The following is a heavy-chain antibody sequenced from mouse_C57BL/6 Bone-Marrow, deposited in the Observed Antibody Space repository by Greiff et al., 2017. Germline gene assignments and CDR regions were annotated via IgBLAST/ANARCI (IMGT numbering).Heavy chain of an antibody. CDR3: VRHVRYYSNYEAMDY. V-gene: IGHV10-1*01. Sequence: EVQLVESGGGLVQPKGSLKLSCAASGFSFNTYAMNWVRQAPGKGLEWVARIRSKSNNYATYYADSVKDRFTISRDDSESMLYLQMNNLKTEDTDMYYCVRHVRYYSNYEAMDYWGQGTSVTVSS. CDR2: IRSKSNNYAT. D-gene: IGHD2-5*01. J-gene: IGHJ4*01. CDR1: GFSFNTYA.